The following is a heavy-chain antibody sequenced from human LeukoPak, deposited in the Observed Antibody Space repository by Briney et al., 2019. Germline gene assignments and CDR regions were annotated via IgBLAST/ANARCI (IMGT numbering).Heavy chain of an antibody. CDR1: GFTFSNYW. D-gene: IGHD3-9*01. Sequence: PGGSLRLSCTASGFTFSNYWISWVRQMPGKGLEWMGRIDPSDSYTNYSPSFQGHVTISADKSISTAYLQWSSLKASDTAMYYCARQLPYYDILTGYSPWGQGTLVTVSS. CDR3: ARQLPYYDILTGYSP. CDR2: IDPSDSYT. V-gene: IGHV5-10-1*01. J-gene: IGHJ5*02.